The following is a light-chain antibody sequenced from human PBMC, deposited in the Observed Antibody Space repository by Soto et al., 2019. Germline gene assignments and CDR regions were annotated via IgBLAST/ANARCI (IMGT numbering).Light chain of an antibody. Sequence: DIQMTQSPSTLSASVGDRVTITCRASQSVTDWLVWYQQKPGKAPKLLIYQASSLESGVPSRFSGTGSGTEFTLTISSLQPDDFATYYCQHYNSYSLTFGGGTKVEIK. CDR1: QSVTDW. J-gene: IGKJ4*01. CDR3: QHYNSYSLT. CDR2: QAS. V-gene: IGKV1-5*03.